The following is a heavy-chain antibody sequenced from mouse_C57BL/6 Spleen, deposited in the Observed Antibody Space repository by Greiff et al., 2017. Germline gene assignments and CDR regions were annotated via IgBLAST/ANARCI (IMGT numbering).Heavy chain of an antibody. V-gene: IGHV1-59*01. Sequence: QVQLQQPGAELVRPGTSVKLSCKASGYTFTSYWMHWVKQRPGQGLEWIGVIDPSDSYTTYNQKFKGKATLTVDTSASPAYMQLSSLTSEDSAVYYCARWGYAMDYWGQGTSVTVSS. CDR3: ARWGYAMDY. CDR1: GYTFTSYW. CDR2: IDPSDSYT. J-gene: IGHJ4*01.